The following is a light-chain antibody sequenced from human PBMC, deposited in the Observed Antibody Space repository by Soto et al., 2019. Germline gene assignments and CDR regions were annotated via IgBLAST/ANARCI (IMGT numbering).Light chain of an antibody. J-gene: IGLJ2*01. CDR2: EGS. CDR1: SSDVGSYNL. Sequence: QSVLTQPASVSGSPGQSITISCTGTSSDVGSYNLVSWYQQHPGKAPKLMIYEGSKRPSGVSNRFSGSKSGNTASLIISGLQAEDEADYYCCSYAGSSTSVVFGGGTKVTVL. V-gene: IGLV2-23*01. CDR3: CSYAGSSTSVV.